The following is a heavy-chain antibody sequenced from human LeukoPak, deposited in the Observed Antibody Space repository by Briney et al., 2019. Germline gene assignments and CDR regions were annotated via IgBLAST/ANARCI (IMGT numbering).Heavy chain of an antibody. J-gene: IGHJ5*02. CDR1: GYTFTGYY. Sequence: ASVKVSCKASGYTFTGYYMHWVRQAPGQGLEWMGWINPNSGGTNYAQKFQGRVTMTRDTSISTAYMELSRLRSDDTAVYYCARGKICSGGSCYSWFDPWGQGTLVTVSS. CDR2: INPNSGGT. V-gene: IGHV1-2*02. D-gene: IGHD2-15*01. CDR3: ARGKICSGGSCYSWFDP.